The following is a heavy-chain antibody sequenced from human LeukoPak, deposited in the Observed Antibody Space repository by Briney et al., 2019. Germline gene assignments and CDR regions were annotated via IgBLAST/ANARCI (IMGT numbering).Heavy chain of an antibody. D-gene: IGHD5-18*01. V-gene: IGHV3-43*01. CDR2: ISWDGGST. CDR3: AKDGGTAMGYYYGMDV. Sequence: GGSLRLSCAASGFTFDDYTMHWVRHAPGKGLEWVSLISWDGGSTYYADSVKGRFTISRDNSKNSLYLQMNSLRTEDTALYYCAKDGGTAMGYYYGMDVWGQGTTVTVSS. J-gene: IGHJ6*02. CDR1: GFTFDDYT.